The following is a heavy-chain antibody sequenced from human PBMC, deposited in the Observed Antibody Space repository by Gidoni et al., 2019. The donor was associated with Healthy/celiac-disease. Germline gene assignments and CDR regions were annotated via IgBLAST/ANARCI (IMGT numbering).Heavy chain of an antibody. CDR1: GFTFSNYW. CDR3: ARLNGDYVFDY. CDR2: IRQDGSEK. V-gene: IGHV3-7*03. D-gene: IGHD4-17*01. Sequence: EVQLVESGGNLVQPGGSLRLSCAASGFTFSNYWMSWVRQAPGKGLEWVANIRQDGSEKYYVDSVKGRFTISRDNAKNSLYLQMNSLRAEDTAVYYCARLNGDYVFDYWGQGTLVTVSS. J-gene: IGHJ4*02.